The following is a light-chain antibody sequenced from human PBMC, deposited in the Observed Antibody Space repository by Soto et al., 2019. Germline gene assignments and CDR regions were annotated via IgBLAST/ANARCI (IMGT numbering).Light chain of an antibody. Sequence: DIQMTQSPSTLSASVGYRLTITCRASQSISSWLAWYQQKPGKAPKIMIYDASSLESGVPSRFSGSVYGTEFTLTISSLQTEDFATYYCQQSYSTPRTFGQGTKVDIK. CDR3: QQSYSTPRT. CDR1: QSISSW. CDR2: DAS. J-gene: IGKJ1*01. V-gene: IGKV1-5*01.